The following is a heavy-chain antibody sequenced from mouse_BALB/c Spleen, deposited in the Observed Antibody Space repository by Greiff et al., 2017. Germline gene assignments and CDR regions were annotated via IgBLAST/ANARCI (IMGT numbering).Heavy chain of an antibody. D-gene: IGHD2-1*01. CDR2: INPSTGYT. J-gene: IGHJ3*01. V-gene: IGHV1-7*01. CDR3: ARGYGNLFAY. Sequence: QVHVKQSGAELAKPGASVKMSCKASGYTFTSYWMHWVKQRPGQGLEWIGYINPSTGYTEYNQKFKDKATLTADKSSSTAYMQLSSLTSEDSAVYYCARGYGNLFAYWGQGTLVTVSA. CDR1: GYTFTSYW.